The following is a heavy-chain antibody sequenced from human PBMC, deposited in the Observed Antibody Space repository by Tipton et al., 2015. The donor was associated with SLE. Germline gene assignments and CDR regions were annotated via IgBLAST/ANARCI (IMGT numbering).Heavy chain of an antibody. CDR2: IYYSGST. CDR1: GGSISSHY. Sequence: TLSLTCTVSGGSISSHYWSWIRQPPGKGLEWIGYIYYSGSTNYNPSLKSRVTISVDTSKNQFSLKLSSVTAADTAVYYCARGIAVAGTQQNCRDDWVQGTTVTVSS. CDR3: ARGIAVAGTQQNCRDD. V-gene: IGHV4-59*11. D-gene: IGHD6-19*01. J-gene: IGHJ6*02.